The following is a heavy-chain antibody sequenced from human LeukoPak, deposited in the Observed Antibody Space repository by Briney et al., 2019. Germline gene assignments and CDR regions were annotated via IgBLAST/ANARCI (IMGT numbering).Heavy chain of an antibody. V-gene: IGHV3-21*01. CDR3: ARDVLPYSGNYSATLGAGAFDI. J-gene: IGHJ3*02. Sequence: GGSLRLSCAASGFTFSSYSMNWVRQAPGKGLEWVSSITSSSSYIYYADSVKGRFTISRDNAKNSLYVQINSLRAEDTAVYYCARDVLPYSGNYSATLGAGAFDIWGQGTMVTVSS. CDR2: ITSSSSYI. CDR1: GFTFSSYS. D-gene: IGHD1-26*01.